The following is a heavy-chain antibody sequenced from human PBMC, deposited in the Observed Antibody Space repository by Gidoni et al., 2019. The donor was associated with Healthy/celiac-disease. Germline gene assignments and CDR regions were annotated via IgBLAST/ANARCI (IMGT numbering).Heavy chain of an antibody. CDR1: GVTFSSYS. D-gene: IGHD2-2*01. V-gene: IGHV1-69*01. J-gene: IGHJ6*02. CDR3: ARAVVVVPAARAGYYYGMDV. CDR2: IIPIFGTA. Sequence: QVQLVQSGAQVTMPGSSVKVSCTASGVTFSSYSISWVRQAPGQGLEWMGGIIPIFGTANYAQKFQGRVTMTADESTSTAYMELSSLRSEDTAVYYCARAVVVVPAARAGYYYGMDVWGQGTTVTVSS.